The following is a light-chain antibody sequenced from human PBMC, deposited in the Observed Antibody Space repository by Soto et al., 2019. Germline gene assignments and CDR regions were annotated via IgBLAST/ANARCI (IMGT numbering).Light chain of an antibody. Sequence: QLVLTQSSSASASLGSSVKLTCTLSSGHSSYIIAWHHQQPGKAPRYLMKLEGSGSYNKGSGVPDRFSGSSSGADRYLTISNLQFEDEADYYCETWDFNTRVFGGGTKVTVL. V-gene: IGLV4-60*02. J-gene: IGLJ3*02. CDR2: LEGSGSY. CDR3: ETWDFNTRV. CDR1: SGHSSYI.